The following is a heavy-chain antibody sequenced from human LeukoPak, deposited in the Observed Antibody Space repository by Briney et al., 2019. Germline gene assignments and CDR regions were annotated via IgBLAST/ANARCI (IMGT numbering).Heavy chain of an antibody. CDR2: IYSGGST. CDR1: GFTVSSNY. D-gene: IGHD5-18*01. J-gene: IGHJ3*02. CDR3: ARDGTAMALDAFDI. V-gene: IGHV3-53*01. Sequence: GGSLRLSXAASGFTVSSNYMSWVRQAPGKGLEWVSVIYSGGSTYYADSVKGRFTISRDNSKNTLYLQMNSLRAEDTAVYYCARDGTAMALDAFDIWGQGTMVTVSS.